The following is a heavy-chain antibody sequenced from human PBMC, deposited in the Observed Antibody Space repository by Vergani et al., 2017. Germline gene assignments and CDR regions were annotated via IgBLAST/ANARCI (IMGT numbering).Heavy chain of an antibody. CDR3: AKDTGHCSGGKCYYPRFDS. Sequence: QVQLVESGGGVVQPGGSLTLSCAASGFSFRSHGMHWVRQAPGKGLEWVAFNSYDGSKRYYADSLKGRFAISRDNSNNTLFLQMKSLRPEDTAMYFCAKDTGHCSGGKCYYPRFDSWGQGALVSVSS. CDR1: GFSFRSHG. CDR2: NSYDGSKR. V-gene: IGHV3-30*02. D-gene: IGHD2-15*01. J-gene: IGHJ5*01.